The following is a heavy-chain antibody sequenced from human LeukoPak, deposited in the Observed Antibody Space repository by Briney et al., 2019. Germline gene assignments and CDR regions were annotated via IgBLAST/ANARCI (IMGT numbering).Heavy chain of an antibody. Sequence: NPSETLSLTCGVYGGSFSSYFWSWIRQPPGKGLEWIGEINHSERTNYNPSLKSRVTMSVDTSKKQFSLKLSAVTAADTAVYYCARGRRYCAGVCYLGWLDSWGQGTLVTVSS. V-gene: IGHV4-34*01. CDR2: INHSERT. J-gene: IGHJ5*01. CDR3: ARGRRYCAGVCYLGWLDS. CDR1: GGSFSSYF. D-gene: IGHD2-21*01.